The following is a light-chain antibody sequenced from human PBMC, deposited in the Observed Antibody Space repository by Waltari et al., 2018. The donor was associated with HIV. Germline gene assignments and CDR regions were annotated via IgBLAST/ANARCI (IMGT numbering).Light chain of an antibody. CDR1: STDVGDSSNL. CDR2: DVS. CDR3: CAYAGDYTLV. J-gene: IGLJ3*02. V-gene: IGLV2-11*01. Sequence: QSALTQPRSVSGSRGQSVTISCSGSSTDVGDSSNLVSWYQQHPGKAPKVILSDVSRRPSGVPDRFSGSKAGNTASLTISGLQSEDEADYYCCAYAGDYTLVFGGGTKLTV.